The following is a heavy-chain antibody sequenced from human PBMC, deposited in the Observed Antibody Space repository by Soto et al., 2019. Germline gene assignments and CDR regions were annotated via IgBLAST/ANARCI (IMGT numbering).Heavy chain of an antibody. Sequence: EVRLLESGGDLVQPGGSLRLSCAASGFTFRSYTMSWVRQAPGKGLEWVSSIIGGNGATFYAASATGRFTISRDISKSTLYLQMTGLRVEDTAIYYCAKDKEPDGVWDIDYWGHGTLVTVSS. D-gene: IGHD4-17*01. J-gene: IGHJ4*01. CDR2: IIGGNGAT. CDR1: GFTFRSYT. V-gene: IGHV3-23*01. CDR3: AKDKEPDGVWDIDY.